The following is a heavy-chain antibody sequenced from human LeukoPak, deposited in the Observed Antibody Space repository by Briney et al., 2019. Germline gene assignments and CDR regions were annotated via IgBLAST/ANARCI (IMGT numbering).Heavy chain of an antibody. CDR1: GESISGFY. D-gene: IGHD6-13*01. CDR3: ARLPHSSSWLASFDY. V-gene: IGHV4-59*12. Sequence: PSETLSLTCTVSGESISGFYWTWIRQPPGKGLEWIGYIYYSGSTNYNPSLKSRVTISVDTSKNQFSLKLSSVTAADTAVYYCARLPHSSSWLASFDYWGQGTLVTVSS. CDR2: IYYSGST. J-gene: IGHJ4*02.